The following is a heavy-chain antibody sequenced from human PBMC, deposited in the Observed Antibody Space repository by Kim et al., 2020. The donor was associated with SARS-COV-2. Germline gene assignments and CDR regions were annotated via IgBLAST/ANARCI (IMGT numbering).Heavy chain of an antibody. D-gene: IGHD3-9*01. V-gene: IGHV4-39*07. CDR2: IYYSGST. Sequence: SETLSLTCTVSGGSISSSSYYWGWIRQPPGKGLEWIGSIYYSGSTYYNPSLKSRVTISVDTSKNQFSLKLSSVTAADTAVYYCARVTVDYDILTGYYHNAEKIDYWGQGTLVTVSS. CDR3: ARVTVDYDILTGYYHNAEKIDY. CDR1: GGSISSSSYY. J-gene: IGHJ4*02.